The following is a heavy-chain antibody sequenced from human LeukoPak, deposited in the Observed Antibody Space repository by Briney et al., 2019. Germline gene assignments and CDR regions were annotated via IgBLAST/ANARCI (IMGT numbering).Heavy chain of an antibody. CDR2: IYPGDSDT. Sequence: GESLKISCKGSGYSFTSYWIGWVRQMPGNGLEWMGIIYPGDSDTRYSPSFQGQVTISADKSINTAYLQWNSLKASDTATYYCATRYSSGWYDTFDIWGQGTMVTVSS. J-gene: IGHJ3*02. CDR3: ATRYSSGWYDTFDI. CDR1: GYSFTSYW. D-gene: IGHD6-19*01. V-gene: IGHV5-51*01.